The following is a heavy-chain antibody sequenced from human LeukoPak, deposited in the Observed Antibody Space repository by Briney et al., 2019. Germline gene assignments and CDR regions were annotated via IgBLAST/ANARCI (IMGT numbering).Heavy chain of an antibody. V-gene: IGHV3-21*04. D-gene: IGHD1-26*01. Sequence: GGSLRLSCAASGFTFSSYSMNWVRQAPGKGLEWVSSISSSSSYIYYADSVKGRFTISRDNAKNSLYLQMNSLRAEDTAVYYCARFVHGTGLTWFDPWGQGTLVTVSS. J-gene: IGHJ5*02. CDR3: ARFVHGTGLTWFDP. CDR2: ISSSSSYI. CDR1: GFTFSSYS.